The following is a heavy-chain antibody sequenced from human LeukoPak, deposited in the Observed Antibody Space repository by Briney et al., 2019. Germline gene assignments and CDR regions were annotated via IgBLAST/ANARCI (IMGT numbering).Heavy chain of an antibody. Sequence: PGGSLRLSCAASGFTFSDSAMHWVRQASGKGLEWVGRIRSKANSYATAYAASVKGRFTISRDDSKNTAYLQMNSLKTEDTAVYYCTSKGIWTDFDYWGQGTLVTVSS. J-gene: IGHJ4*02. D-gene: IGHD1-1*01. CDR1: GFTFSDSA. V-gene: IGHV3-73*01. CDR2: IRSKANSYAT. CDR3: TSKGIWTDFDY.